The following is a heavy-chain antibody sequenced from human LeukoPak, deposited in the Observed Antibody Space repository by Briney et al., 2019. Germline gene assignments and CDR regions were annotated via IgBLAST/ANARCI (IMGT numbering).Heavy chain of an antibody. CDR3: ARPPGELDLSFDY. J-gene: IGHJ4*02. V-gene: IGHV3-74*01. CDR2: INSDGSST. D-gene: IGHD1-26*01. CDR1: GFTFSNYW. Sequence: GGSLRLSCAASGFTFSNYWMHWVRQAPGKGLVWVSRINSDGSSTSYADSVKGRFTISRDNAKNTLYLQMNSLRAEDTAAYYCARPPGELDLSFDYWGQGTLVTVSS.